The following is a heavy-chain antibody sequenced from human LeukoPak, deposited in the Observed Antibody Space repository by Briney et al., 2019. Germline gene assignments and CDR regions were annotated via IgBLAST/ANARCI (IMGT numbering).Heavy chain of an antibody. CDR1: GYIFTTYD. CDR3: ARRKFLGWFDP. CDR2: LNPNSGNA. D-gene: IGHD7-27*01. V-gene: IGHV1-8*03. J-gene: IGHJ5*02. Sequence: ASVKVSCKAAGYIFTTYDIGWVRQATGQGLEWMGWLNPNSGNAGYAQKFQGRVTISRNTSISTAYMELSSLRSDDTAIYYCARRKFLGWFDPWGQGTLVTVSS.